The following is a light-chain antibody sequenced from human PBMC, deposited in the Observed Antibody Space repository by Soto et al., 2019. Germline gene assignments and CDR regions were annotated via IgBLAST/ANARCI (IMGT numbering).Light chain of an antibody. CDR3: QHYDSVPCT. V-gene: IGKV1-33*01. J-gene: IGKJ2*02. CDR2: DAS. Sequence: DIQLTQSPSSVSASVGDRVTITCQASQDIKNYLIWYQQKPGTAPNLLIYDASTLGTGVSSRFSGSGSGTDFSFTITNLQPEDIATYFCQHYDSVPCTFGQGTRLEIK. CDR1: QDIKNY.